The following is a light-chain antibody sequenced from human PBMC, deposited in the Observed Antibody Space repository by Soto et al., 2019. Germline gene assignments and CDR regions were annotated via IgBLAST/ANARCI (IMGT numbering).Light chain of an antibody. J-gene: IGKJ4*01. CDR3: QQFNSYPT. CDR1: QGISSA. V-gene: IGKV1-13*02. CDR2: DAS. Sequence: AIQLTQSPSSLSASVGDRVTITCRASQGISSALAWYQQKPGKAPKLLIYDASSLESGVPSRFSGSGSGTDFTLTISSLQPEDFATYYCQQFNSYPTFGGRTKVEIK.